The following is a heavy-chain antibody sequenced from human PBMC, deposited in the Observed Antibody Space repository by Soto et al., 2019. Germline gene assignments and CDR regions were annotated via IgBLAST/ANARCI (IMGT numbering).Heavy chain of an antibody. CDR2: IYSTGSN. CDR3: ARLNSGLYQSFDS. D-gene: IGHD2-8*01. CDR1: GGSIRSGGYF. Sequence: QVQLEESGPGLVKPSQTVSLTCSVSGGSIRSGGYFWTWIRQDPGKCLEYIGHIYSTGSNYEIPAHRSRLTMSLDTSSNQCSLNLSAVTAADTALYFCARLNSGLYQSFDSWGQGALVTVSS. V-gene: IGHV4-31*03. J-gene: IGHJ4*02.